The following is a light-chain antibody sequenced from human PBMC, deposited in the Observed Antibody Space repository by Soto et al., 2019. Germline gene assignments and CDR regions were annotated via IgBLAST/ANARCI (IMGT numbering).Light chain of an antibody. CDR3: SSFTDGNNLV. CDR2: DVT. J-gene: IGLJ1*01. V-gene: IGLV2-8*01. CDR1: SGDIGGYNS. Sequence: ALTQSPSASGSPGQAVTVSRTVTSGDIGGYNSVSWYQQHPGKAPKVMSYDVTKRPSGVPDRFSGSKSGNTASLTVSALQAEDEADYYCSSFTDGNNLVFGTGTKVTV.